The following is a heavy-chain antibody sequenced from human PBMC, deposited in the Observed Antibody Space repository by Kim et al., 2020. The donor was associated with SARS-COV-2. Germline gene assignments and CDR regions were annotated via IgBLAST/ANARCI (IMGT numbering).Heavy chain of an antibody. CDR3: ARGYSSGWYNY. V-gene: IGHV4-59*08. J-gene: IGHJ4*02. D-gene: IGHD6-19*01. Sequence: SETLSLTCTVSGGSISSYYWSWIRQPPGKGLEWIGYIYYSGSTNYNPSLKSRVTISVDTSKNQFSLKLSSVTAADTAVYYCARGYSSGWYNYWGQGTLDTVSS. CDR2: IYYSGST. CDR1: GGSISSYY.